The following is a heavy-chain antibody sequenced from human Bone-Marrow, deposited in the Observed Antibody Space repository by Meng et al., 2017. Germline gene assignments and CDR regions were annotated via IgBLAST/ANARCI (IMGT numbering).Heavy chain of an antibody. CDR1: GGPTSSGDYY. CDR2: IYYSGST. CDR3: ARDTYYYDSVTQPFD. Sequence: QVQLQESGPGLVKPSQTLSLTRTVSGGPTSSGDYYWSWIRQPPGKGLEWIGYIYYSGSTSYNPSLKSRVSISADTSKNQFSLKLSSVTAADTAVYYCARDTYYYDSVTQPFDWGQGTLVTVSS. J-gene: IGHJ4*02. V-gene: IGHV4-30-4*01. D-gene: IGHD3-22*01.